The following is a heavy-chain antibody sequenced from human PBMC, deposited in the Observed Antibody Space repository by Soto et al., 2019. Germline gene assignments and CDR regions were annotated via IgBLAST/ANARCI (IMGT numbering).Heavy chain of an antibody. CDR2: ISGSSSTI. J-gene: IGHJ5*02. D-gene: IGHD5-18*01. CDR1: GFTFSSYS. Sequence: EVQLVESGGGLVQPGGSLRLSCAASGFTFSSYSMNWVRQAPGKGLEWVSYISGSSSTIYYADSVKGRFTISRDNAKNALYLHMNSLRDEDRAVYYCAMAPTALNWFDPWGQGTLVTVSS. V-gene: IGHV3-48*02. CDR3: AMAPTALNWFDP.